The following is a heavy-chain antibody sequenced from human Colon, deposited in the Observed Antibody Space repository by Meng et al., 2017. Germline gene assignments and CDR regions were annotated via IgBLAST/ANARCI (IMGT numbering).Heavy chain of an antibody. J-gene: IGHJ5*02. CDR3: AKLVRS. CDR1: GFTLSSSS. D-gene: IGHD2-2*01. CDR2: ITGGSNST. Sequence: GESLKISCAASGFTLSSSSMSWVRQAPGKGLEWVSVITGGSNSTYYADSVKGRFTISRDNSKNTLYLQMNRLRVEDTAIYYCAKLVRSWGQGTLVTVSS. V-gene: IGHV3-23*01.